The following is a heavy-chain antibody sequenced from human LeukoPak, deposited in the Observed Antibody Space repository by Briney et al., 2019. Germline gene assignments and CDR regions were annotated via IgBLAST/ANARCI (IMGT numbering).Heavy chain of an antibody. CDR2: VFWNGVDK. J-gene: IGHJ4*02. V-gene: IGHV3-9*01. CDR1: GFIVNDHA. D-gene: IGHD3-22*01. Sequence: PGGSLRLSCVASGFIVNDHAMHWVRQTPGKGLEWVAGVFWNGVDKGYADSVKGRFTISRDNAKNSLYLQMNSLRAEDTALYYCAKDISYYGSSGYYYGAFDYWGQGTLVTVSS. CDR3: AKDISYYGSSGYYYGAFDY.